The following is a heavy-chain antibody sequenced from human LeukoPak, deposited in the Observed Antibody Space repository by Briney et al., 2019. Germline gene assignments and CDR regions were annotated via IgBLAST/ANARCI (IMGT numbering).Heavy chain of an antibody. Sequence: GGSLRLSCAASGFTFSTYWMSWVRQAPGKGLEWVANIKQDGSEKYYVDSAKGRFTISRDNAKNSLYLQMNSLRAEDTAVYYCARSDRHYYYYYMDVWGKGTTVTVSS. V-gene: IGHV3-7*01. CDR2: IKQDGSEK. J-gene: IGHJ6*03. D-gene: IGHD3-22*01. CDR3: ARSDRHYYYYYMDV. CDR1: GFTFSTYW.